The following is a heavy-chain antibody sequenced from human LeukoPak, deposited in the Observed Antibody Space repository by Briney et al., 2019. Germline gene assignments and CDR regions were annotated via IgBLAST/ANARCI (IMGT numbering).Heavy chain of an antibody. J-gene: IGHJ4*02. V-gene: IGHV3-7*01. D-gene: IGHD3-16*01. CDR1: GFTFSNYY. Sequence: PGGSLRLSCAASGFTFSNYYMTWVRQAPGEGLEWVANINQDGSKTSYVDSMKGRFTISRDNAKNTVFLQMNSLRAEDTAVYYCARDRAFGVDFDYWGQGTLVTVSS. CDR2: INQDGSKT. CDR3: ARDRAFGVDFDY.